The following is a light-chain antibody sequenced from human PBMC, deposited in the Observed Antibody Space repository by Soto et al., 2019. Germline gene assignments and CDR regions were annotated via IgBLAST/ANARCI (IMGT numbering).Light chain of an antibody. V-gene: IGKV1-5*03. CDR1: QTISSW. Sequence: DIQMTQSPSTLAGSVGERVTITCRASQTISSWLDWYQQKPGKAPKLLIYKASTLKSGVPSRFRGSGSGTESTLTISSLQPDDFEPYYCQHYNSYSEAFGQGTKVDIK. J-gene: IGKJ1*01. CDR2: KAS. CDR3: QHYNSYSEA.